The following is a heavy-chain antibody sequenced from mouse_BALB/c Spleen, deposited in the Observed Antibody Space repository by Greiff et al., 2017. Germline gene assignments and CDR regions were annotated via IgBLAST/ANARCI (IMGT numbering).Heavy chain of an antibody. V-gene: IGHV1-14*01. D-gene: IGHD2-4*01. CDR2: INPYNDGT. CDR1: GYTFTSYV. J-gene: IGHJ4*01. CDR3: ERTRFYYDYDENAMDY. Sequence: EVQLQQSGPELVKPGASVKMSCKASGYTFTSYVMHWVKQTPGQGLEWIGYINPYNDGTKYNEKFKGKATLTSDKSSSTAYMELSSLTSEDSAVYYCERTRFYYDYDENAMDYWGQGTSVTVSS.